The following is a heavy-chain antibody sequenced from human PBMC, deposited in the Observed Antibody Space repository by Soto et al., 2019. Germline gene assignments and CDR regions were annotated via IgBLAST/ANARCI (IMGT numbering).Heavy chain of an antibody. V-gene: IGHV4-38-2*02. Sequence: SETLSLTCAVSGYSIISGYDWGWIRQPPGKGLEWIGSIYHSGSTYYNPSLKSRVTISVDTSKNQFSLTLSSVTAADTAVYYYARDLSTVVAVLAYWRQGTLVPVTP. J-gene: IGHJ4*02. CDR1: GYSIISGYD. CDR3: ARDLSTVVAVLAY. D-gene: IGHD2-15*01. CDR2: IYHSGST.